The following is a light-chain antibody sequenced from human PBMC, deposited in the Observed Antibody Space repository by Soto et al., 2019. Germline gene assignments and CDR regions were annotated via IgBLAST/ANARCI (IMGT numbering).Light chain of an antibody. CDR1: QSLNGW. Sequence: DIQVTQSPSTLSASVGDRVTITCRASQSLNGWLAWYQQKPGKAPKLLIYDVYNLESGVPSRFSGSGSGTEFTLTISSPQPDDFATYYCQQYLSHPSCTFGQGTKLEIE. J-gene: IGKJ2*02. V-gene: IGKV1-5*01. CDR2: DVY. CDR3: QQYLSHPSCT.